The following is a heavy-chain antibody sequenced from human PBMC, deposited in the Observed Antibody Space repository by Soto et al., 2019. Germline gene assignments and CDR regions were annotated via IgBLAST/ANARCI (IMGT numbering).Heavy chain of an antibody. J-gene: IGHJ5*02. D-gene: IGHD6-19*01. CDR3: ARDFTVAGTNWFDP. Sequence: GASVKVSCKASGGTFSSYAISWVRQAPGQGLEWMGWISAYNGNTNYAQKLQGRVTMTTDTSTSTAYMELRSLRSDDTAVYYCARDFTVAGTNWFDPWGQGTLVTVS. V-gene: IGHV1-18*01. CDR1: GGTFSSYA. CDR2: ISAYNGNT.